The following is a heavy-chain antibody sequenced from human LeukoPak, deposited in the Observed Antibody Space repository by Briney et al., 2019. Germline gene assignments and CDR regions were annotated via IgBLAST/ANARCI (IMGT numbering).Heavy chain of an antibody. D-gene: IGHD2-2*02. J-gene: IGHJ4*02. Sequence: ASVKDSCKASGYTFTGYYIHWVRQAPGQGLQWMGRINPNSGGTNYVQKFQGRVAMTRDTSISTAYMELSSLRSDDTAVYYCARDPPGEAAAAIRVDYRGQGTLVTVSS. CDR1: GYTFTGYY. V-gene: IGHV1-2*06. CDR2: INPNSGGT. CDR3: ARDPPGEAAAAIRVDY.